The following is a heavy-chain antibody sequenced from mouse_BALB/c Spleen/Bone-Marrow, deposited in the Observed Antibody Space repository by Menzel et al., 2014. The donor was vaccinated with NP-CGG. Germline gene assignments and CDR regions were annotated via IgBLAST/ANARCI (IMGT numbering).Heavy chain of an antibody. J-gene: IGHJ2*01. CDR2: VSSGSSTI. CDR1: GFTFSSFG. D-gene: IGHD1-1*01. CDR3: ASSPYGYFDY. V-gene: IGHV5-17*02. Sequence: EVKLMDSGGGLVQPGGSRKLSCAAYGFTFSSFGMHWVRQAPEKGLEWVAYVSSGSSTIYYADTVKGRFTISRDNPKNTLFLQMTSLRSEDTAMYYCASSPYGYFDYWGQGTTLTVSS.